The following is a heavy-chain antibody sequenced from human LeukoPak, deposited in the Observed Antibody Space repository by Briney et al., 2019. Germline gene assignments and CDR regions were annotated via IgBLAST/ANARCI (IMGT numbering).Heavy chain of an antibody. D-gene: IGHD6-19*01. J-gene: IGHJ4*02. V-gene: IGHV1-18*01. CDR1: GYTFTSYG. CDR3: ARVGQWLTQGSFDY. CDR2: ISAYNGNT. Sequence: ASVKVSCKASGYTFTSYGISWVRQSPGQGLEWMGWISAYNGNTNYAQKLQGRVTMTTDTSTSTAYMELRSLRSDDTAVYYCARVGQWLTQGSFDYWGQGTLVTVSS.